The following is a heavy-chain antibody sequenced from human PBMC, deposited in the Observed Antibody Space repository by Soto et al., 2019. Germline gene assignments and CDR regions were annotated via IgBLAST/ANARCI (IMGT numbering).Heavy chain of an antibody. CDR3: ARVGADNYYDSSGYFDY. J-gene: IGHJ4*02. CDR2: IDPSDSYT. D-gene: IGHD3-22*01. Sequence: GESLKISCKGSGYSFTSYWISWVRQMPGKGLEWMGRIDPSDSYTNYSPSFQGHVTISADKSISTAYLQWSSLKASDTAMYYCARVGADNYYDSSGYFDYWGQGTLVTVSS. CDR1: GYSFTSYW. V-gene: IGHV5-10-1*01.